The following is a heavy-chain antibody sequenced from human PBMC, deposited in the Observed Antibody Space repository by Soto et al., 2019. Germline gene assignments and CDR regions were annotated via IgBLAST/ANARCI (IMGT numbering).Heavy chain of an antibody. Sequence: GGSLRLSCAASGFTFDDYAMHWVRQAPGKGLEWVSGISWNSGSIGYADSVKGRFTISRDNAKNSLYLQMNSLRAEDTAFFYCAKDYSMSTMIVVVIDVFDIWGQGTMVTVSS. D-gene: IGHD3-22*01. J-gene: IGHJ3*02. CDR3: AKDYSMSTMIVVVIDVFDI. V-gene: IGHV3-9*01. CDR2: ISWNSGSI. CDR1: GFTFDDYA.